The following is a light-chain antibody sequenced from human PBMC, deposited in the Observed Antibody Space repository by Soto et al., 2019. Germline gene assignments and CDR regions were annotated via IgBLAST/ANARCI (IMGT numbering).Light chain of an antibody. CDR1: QSVGSN. CDR3: QHYVGGSPIT. V-gene: IGKV3-15*01. CDR2: YAS. Sequence: EIVMTQSPATLSVSPGERATLSCRASQSVGSNLAWYQQKPGQAPKLLIYYASTRATGIPARFSGSGSGTDFTLTISRLEPEDFALYYCQHYVGGSPITFGQGTRLEIK. J-gene: IGKJ5*01.